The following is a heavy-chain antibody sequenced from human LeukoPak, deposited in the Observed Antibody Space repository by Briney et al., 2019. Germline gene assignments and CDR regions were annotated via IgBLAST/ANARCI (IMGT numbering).Heavy chain of an antibody. J-gene: IGHJ2*01. CDR1: GGSISSGGYY. CDR3: ARTSSGYYRYFDL. D-gene: IGHD3-22*01. CDR2: IYYSGST. Sequence: SETLSLTCTVSGGSISSGGYYWSWIRQHPGTGLEWIGYIYYSGSTNYNPSLKSRVTISVDTSKNQFSLKLSSVTAADTAVYYCARTSSGYYRYFDLWGRGTLVTVSS. V-gene: IGHV4-61*08.